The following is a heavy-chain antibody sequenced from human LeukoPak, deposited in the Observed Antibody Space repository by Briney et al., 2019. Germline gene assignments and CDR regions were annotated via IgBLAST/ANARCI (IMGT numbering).Heavy chain of an antibody. CDR3: AKDPRNDFWSGYYNYFDY. CDR1: GFTFISYA. CDR2: ISGSGGST. Sequence: GGALRLSCAASGFTFISYAMSWVRPAPGKGLEWVSAISGSGGSTYYADSVKGRFTISRDNSKNTLYLQMNSLRAEDTAVYYCAKDPRNDFWSGYYNYFDYWGQGTLVTVSS. V-gene: IGHV3-23*01. J-gene: IGHJ4*02. D-gene: IGHD3-3*01.